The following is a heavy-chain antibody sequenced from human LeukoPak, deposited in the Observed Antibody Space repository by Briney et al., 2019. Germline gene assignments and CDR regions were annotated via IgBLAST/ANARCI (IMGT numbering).Heavy chain of an antibody. D-gene: IGHD1-26*01. CDR1: GFTFSNYG. CDR2: IRYDGSNK. CDR3: ARLRGSYFDS. J-gene: IGHJ4*02. Sequence: GGSLRLSCAASGFTFSNYGIHWVRQAPGKGLQWVTFIRYDGSNKYYADSVKGRFTISRDNSKNTLYLQMNSLRAEDTAVYYCARLRGSYFDSWGQGTLVTVSS. V-gene: IGHV3-30*02.